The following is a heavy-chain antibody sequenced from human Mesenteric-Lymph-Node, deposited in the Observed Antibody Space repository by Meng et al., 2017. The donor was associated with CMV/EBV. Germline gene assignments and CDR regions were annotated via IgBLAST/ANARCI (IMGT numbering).Heavy chain of an antibody. J-gene: IGHJ6*02. V-gene: IGHV4-4*02. CDR3: ARVRRDFYGSGEYYYGMDV. CDR2: IYHSGST. Sequence: SETLSLTCAVSGGSISSSNWWSWVRQPPGKGLEWIGEIYHSGSTNYNPSLKSRVTISVDKSKNQFSLKLSSVTAADTAVYYCARVRRDFYGSGEYYYGMDVWGQGTTVTVSS. CDR1: GGSISSSNW. D-gene: IGHD3-10*01.